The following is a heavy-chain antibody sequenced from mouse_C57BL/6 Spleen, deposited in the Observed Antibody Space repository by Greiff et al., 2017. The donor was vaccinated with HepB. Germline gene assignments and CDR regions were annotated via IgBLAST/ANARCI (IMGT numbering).Heavy chain of an antibody. CDR2: IYPGDGDT. Sequence: VQLQQSGPELVKPGASVKISCKASGYAFSSSWMNWVKQRPGKGLEWIGRIYPGDGDTNYNGKFKGKATLTADKSSSTAYMQLSSLTSEDSAVYFCARTSNYGGFAYWGQGTLVTVSA. V-gene: IGHV1-82*01. D-gene: IGHD2-5*01. J-gene: IGHJ3*01. CDR3: ARTSNYGGFAY. CDR1: GYAFSSSW.